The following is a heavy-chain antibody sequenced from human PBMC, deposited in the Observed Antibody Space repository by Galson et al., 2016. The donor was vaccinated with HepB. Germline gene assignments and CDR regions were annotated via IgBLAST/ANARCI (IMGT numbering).Heavy chain of an antibody. CDR1: GFTFRTYS. V-gene: IGHV3-21*01. CDR3: ARSLHGGGWNDPFDY. D-gene: IGHD1-1*01. Sequence: SLRLSCAASGFTFRTYSMNWVRQAPGKGLEWVSSLSVSGAYTYYADPVKGRFTISRDNVRNSLYLQMNSLRVDDTAVYYCARSLHGGGWNDPFDYWGQGTLVTVSS. J-gene: IGHJ4*02. CDR2: LSVSGAYT.